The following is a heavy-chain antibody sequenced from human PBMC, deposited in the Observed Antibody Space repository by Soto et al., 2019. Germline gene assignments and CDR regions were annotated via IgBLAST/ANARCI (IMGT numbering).Heavy chain of an antibody. D-gene: IGHD3-10*01. CDR1: GYNFANYW. CDR2: IHPVDSDT. Sequence: GESLKISCQGSGYNFANYWIGWVRQVPGKGLEWMGIIHPVDSDTIYSPSFQGQVTISADKSISTAYLQWSSLKASDTAMYYCARGSGITMPPPFDYWGQGTLVTVSS. V-gene: IGHV5-51*01. J-gene: IGHJ4*02. CDR3: ARGSGITMPPPFDY.